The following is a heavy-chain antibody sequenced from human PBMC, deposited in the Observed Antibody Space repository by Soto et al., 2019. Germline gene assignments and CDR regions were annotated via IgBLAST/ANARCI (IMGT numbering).Heavy chain of an antibody. CDR2: INHCGST. Sequence: QVQLQQWGAGLLKPSETLSITCAVYGGSFSGYYWSWIRQPPGKGLEWIGEINHCGSTNYNPSLKRRVTISVDTSKNQFSLKLSSVTAADTAVYYCARVGSSGYYSVRRFRVFDYWGQGTLVTVSS. V-gene: IGHV4-34*01. CDR1: GGSFSGYY. J-gene: IGHJ4*02. CDR3: ARVGSSGYYSVRRFRVFDY. D-gene: IGHD3-22*01.